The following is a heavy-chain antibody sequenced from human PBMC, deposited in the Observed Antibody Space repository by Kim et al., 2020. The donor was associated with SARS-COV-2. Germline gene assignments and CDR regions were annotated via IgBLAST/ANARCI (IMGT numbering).Heavy chain of an antibody. V-gene: IGHV4-34*01. J-gene: IGHJ4*01. CDR2: INHSGST. CDR3: ARAAGYSGYNPYYFDY. D-gene: IGHD5-12*01. CDR1: GGSFSGYY. Sequence: SETLSLTCAVYGGSFSGYYWSWIRQPPGKGLEWIGEINHSGSTNYNPSLKSRVTISVDTSKNQFSLKLSSVTAADTAVYYCARAAGYSGYNPYYFDYWG.